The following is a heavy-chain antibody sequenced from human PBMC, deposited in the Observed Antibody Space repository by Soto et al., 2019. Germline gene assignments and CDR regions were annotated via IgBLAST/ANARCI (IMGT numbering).Heavy chain of an antibody. CDR1: GGTFSSYA. V-gene: IGHV1-69*05. CDR2: IIPIFGTA. Sequence: QVQLVQSGAEVKKPGSSVKVSCKASGGTFSSYAISWVRQAPGQGLEWMGGIIPIFGTANYAQKFQGRVTITXXEXTXXAYMELSSLRSEDTAVYYCARDVSAGQYYYYGMDVWGQGTTVTVSS. CDR3: ARDVSAGQYYYYGMDV. D-gene: IGHD6-13*01. J-gene: IGHJ6*02.